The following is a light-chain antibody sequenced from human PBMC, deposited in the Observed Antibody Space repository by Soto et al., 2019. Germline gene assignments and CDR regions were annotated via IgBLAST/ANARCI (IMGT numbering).Light chain of an antibody. CDR2: SNN. Sequence: QSVLTQPPSVSGTPGQRVTISCSGSSSNIGSNAVNWYQHLPGTAPKLLIYSNNQRPSGVPDRFSGSKSGTSASLAISGLQSEDEADYYCAPWDDSLNGVVFGGGTKLTVL. V-gene: IGLV1-44*01. CDR1: SSNIGSNA. CDR3: APWDDSLNGVV. J-gene: IGLJ2*01.